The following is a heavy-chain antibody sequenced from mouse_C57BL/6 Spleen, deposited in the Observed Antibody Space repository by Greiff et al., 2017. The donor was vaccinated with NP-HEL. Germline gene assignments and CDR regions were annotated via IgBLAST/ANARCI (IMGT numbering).Heavy chain of an antibody. V-gene: IGHV1-81*01. CDR3: ARGDYVLYYYAMDY. D-gene: IGHD2-4*01. Sequence: QVQLKESGAELARPGASVKLSCKASGYTFTSYGISWVKQRTGQGLEWIGEIYPRSGNTYYNEKFKGKATLTADKSSSTAYMELRSLTSEDSAVYFCARGDYVLYYYAMDYWGQGTSVTVSS. CDR1: GYTFTSYG. J-gene: IGHJ4*01. CDR2: IYPRSGNT.